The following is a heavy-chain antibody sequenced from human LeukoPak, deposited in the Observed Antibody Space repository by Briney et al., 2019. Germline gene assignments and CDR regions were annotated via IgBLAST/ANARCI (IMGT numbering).Heavy chain of an antibody. CDR2: SKSKTDGGTI. J-gene: IGHJ4*02. V-gene: IGHV3-15*01. CDR3: TGSGAYFFGRGY. D-gene: IGHD1-26*01. Sequence: GGSLRLSCASSGSTFSNAWMTWVRQAPGKGLECLGLSKSKTDGGTIDYAAPAKGRFTTSRDDSKNTMYLEMNSLRTEDTAVYYCTGSGAYFFGRGYWGQGTLVTVSS. CDR1: GSTFSNAW.